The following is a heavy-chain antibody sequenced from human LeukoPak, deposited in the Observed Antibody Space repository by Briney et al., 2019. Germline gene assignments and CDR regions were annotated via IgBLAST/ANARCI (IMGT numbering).Heavy chain of an antibody. CDR1: GGTFSSYA. V-gene: IGHV1-2*02. Sequence: ASVKVSCKASGGTFSSYAISWVRQAPGQGLEWMGWINPNSGGTNYAQKFQGRVTMTRDTSISTAYMELSRLRSDDTAVYYCARDLRVVVPAAMIYDYWGQGTLVTVSS. D-gene: IGHD2-2*01. CDR2: INPNSGGT. CDR3: ARDLRVVVPAAMIYDY. J-gene: IGHJ4*02.